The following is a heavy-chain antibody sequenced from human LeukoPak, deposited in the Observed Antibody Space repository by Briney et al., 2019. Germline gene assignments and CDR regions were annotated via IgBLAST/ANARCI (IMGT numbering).Heavy chain of an antibody. J-gene: IGHJ5*02. CDR1: GGSLSSYY. CDR2: IEYSGST. Sequence: SETLSLTCTVSGGSLSSYYWCWIRPPPGRGGERIGYIEYSGSTNHNPSLKSRVTISVDTSKNQFSLKLSSVTAADTAVYYCASYYYGSGSDYNWFDPWGQGTLVTVSS. CDR3: ASYYYGSGSDYNWFDP. D-gene: IGHD3-10*01. V-gene: IGHV4-59*01.